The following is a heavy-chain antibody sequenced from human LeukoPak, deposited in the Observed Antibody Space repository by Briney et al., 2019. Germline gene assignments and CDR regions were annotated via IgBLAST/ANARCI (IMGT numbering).Heavy chain of an antibody. Sequence: GESLKISCQGSGSRFTSYWIGWVRQVPGKGLEWMGIIYPGDSDTRYSPSFQGQITISVDKSISTAYLQWSTLKASDTAMYYCARHHRGVGADWFGPWGQGTLVTVSS. CDR2: IYPGDSDT. D-gene: IGHD1-26*01. CDR3: ARHHRGVGADWFGP. J-gene: IGHJ5*02. V-gene: IGHV5-51*01. CDR1: GSRFTSYW.